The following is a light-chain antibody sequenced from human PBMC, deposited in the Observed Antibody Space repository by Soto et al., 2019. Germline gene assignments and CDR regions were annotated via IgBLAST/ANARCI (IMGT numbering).Light chain of an antibody. J-gene: IGKJ4*01. CDR3: QQGFSPLLT. CDR1: QTISTY. Sequence: DIQMTQSPSSLSVSVGDRVTITCRASQTISTYLNWFQKKPGKAPQLLIYGASSLQSGVPSRFSGSGSGTDFTLTITGLQSEDSATYFCQQGFSPLLTCVGGTKVDI. CDR2: GAS. V-gene: IGKV1-39*01.